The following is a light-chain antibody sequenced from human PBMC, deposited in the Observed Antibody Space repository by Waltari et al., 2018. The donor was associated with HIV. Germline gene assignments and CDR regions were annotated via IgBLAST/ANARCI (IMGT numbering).Light chain of an antibody. CDR1: TTDVGDYTH. CDR2: DVS. V-gene: IGLV2-14*01. CDR3: SSYTSSSTRV. Sequence: QSALTQPASVSGSPGQSITISCTGTTTDVGDYTHVSWYQQHPGKAPKLIIYDVSNRPSGVSNRFSGSKSGNTASLTISGLQTEDEADYYCSSYTSSSTRVFGTGTKVTVL. J-gene: IGLJ1*01.